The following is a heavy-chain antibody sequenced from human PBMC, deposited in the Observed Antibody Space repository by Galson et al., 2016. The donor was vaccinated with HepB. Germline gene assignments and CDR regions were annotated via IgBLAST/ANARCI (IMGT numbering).Heavy chain of an antibody. CDR3: AKGALTGGSPSDY. Sequence: SLRLSCAATGFKFDDYVMVWVRQAPGKGLEWVSGISWNSDNVAYADSVKGRFTISRDNAKNSVYLQMNSLRAEDTALYYCAKGALTGGSPSDYWGQGTMVTVSS. D-gene: IGHD2-15*01. V-gene: IGHV3-9*01. CDR1: GFKFDDYV. J-gene: IGHJ4*02. CDR2: ISWNSDNV.